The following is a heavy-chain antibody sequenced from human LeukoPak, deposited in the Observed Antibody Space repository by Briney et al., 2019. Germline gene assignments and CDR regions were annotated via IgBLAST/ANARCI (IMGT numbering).Heavy chain of an antibody. Sequence: PGGSLRLSCAASGFTFSSYAMHWVRQAPGKGLEWVAVISYDGSNKYYADSVKGRFTISRDNSKSTLYLQMNSLRAEDTAVYYCAREGTRGYSYGPLDYWGQGTLVTVSS. V-gene: IGHV3-30-3*01. J-gene: IGHJ4*02. CDR2: ISYDGSNK. CDR3: AREGTRGYSYGPLDY. CDR1: GFTFSSYA. D-gene: IGHD5-18*01.